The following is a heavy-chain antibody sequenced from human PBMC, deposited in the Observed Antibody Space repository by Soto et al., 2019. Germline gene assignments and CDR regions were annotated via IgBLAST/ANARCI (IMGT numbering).Heavy chain of an antibody. V-gene: IGHV1-69*06. J-gene: IGHJ6*02. D-gene: IGHD6-13*01. CDR2: IIPIFGTA. Sequence: SVKVSCKASGGTFSSYAISWVRQAPGQGLEWMGGIIPIFGTANYAQKFQGRVTITADKSTSTAYMELSSLRSEDTAVYYCARGKQQPYYYYGMDVWGQGTTVTVSS. CDR3: ARGKQQPYYYYGMDV. CDR1: GGTFSSYA.